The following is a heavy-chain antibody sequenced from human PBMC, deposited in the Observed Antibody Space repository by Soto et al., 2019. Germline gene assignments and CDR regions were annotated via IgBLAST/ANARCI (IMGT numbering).Heavy chain of an antibody. Sequence: QVQLVQSGAEVKEPGDSVRVSCEASGYTFSAYYIHWVRQAPGQGLEWMGWINPKFGDTTYAQDFQGRVTMTRDMSFSTVYMELSRLTSDDTAIYYCARNMDYYYGPGSGNGHGVWGQGTTVTVFS. V-gene: IGHV1-2*02. D-gene: IGHD3-10*01. CDR2: INPKFGDT. J-gene: IGHJ6*02. CDR1: GYTFSAYY. CDR3: ARNMDYYYGPGSGNGHGV.